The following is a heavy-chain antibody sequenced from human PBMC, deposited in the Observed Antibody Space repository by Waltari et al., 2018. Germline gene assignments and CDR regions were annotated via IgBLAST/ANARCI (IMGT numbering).Heavy chain of an antibody. CDR2: IHPSGTA. V-gene: IGHV4-34*01. J-gene: IGHJ4*02. CDR3: SRGGDADKAGGI. CDR1: GGSSSNYY. D-gene: IGHD3-3*01. Sequence: QVQLQQWGAGLLKPAETLSLTCAVHGGSSSNYYWSCIRQPPGMGLEWIGEIHPSGTAYYNASLKSRVSISVDTSNNQFSLRLSSVTAADTAEYYCSRGGDADKAGGIWGQGTLVTISS.